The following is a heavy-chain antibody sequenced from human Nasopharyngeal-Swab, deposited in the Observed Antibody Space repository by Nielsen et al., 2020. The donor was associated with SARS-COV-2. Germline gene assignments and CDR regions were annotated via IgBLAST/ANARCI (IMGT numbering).Heavy chain of an antibody. CDR3: ASSPLDSSGYYYGLDY. Sequence: GEFLKISCAASGFTFSSYAMHWVRQAPGKGLECVAVISYDESNKYYADSVKGRLTISRDNSKNTLSLQMNSLRAEDTAVYYCASSPLDSSGYYYGLDYWGQGTLVTVSS. CDR1: GFTFSSYA. V-gene: IGHV3-30-3*01. CDR2: ISYDESNK. D-gene: IGHD3-22*01. J-gene: IGHJ4*02.